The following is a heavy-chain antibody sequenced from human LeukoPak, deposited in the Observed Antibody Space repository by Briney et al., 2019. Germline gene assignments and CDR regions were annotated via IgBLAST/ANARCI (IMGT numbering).Heavy chain of an antibody. CDR2: IVVGSGNT. CDR3: AADRNLEYFQH. Sequence: ASVKVSCKASAFTSTSSAVHWVRQARGQRLEWIGWIVVGSGNTNYAQKFQERVTITRDMSTSTAYMELSSLRSEDTAVYYCAADRNLEYFQHWGQGTLVTVSS. V-gene: IGHV1-58*01. CDR1: AFTSTSSA. J-gene: IGHJ1*01.